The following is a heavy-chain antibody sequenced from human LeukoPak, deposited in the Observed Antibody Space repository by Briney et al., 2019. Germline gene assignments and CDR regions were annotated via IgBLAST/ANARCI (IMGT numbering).Heavy chain of an antibody. J-gene: IGHJ4*02. CDR2: ISDSGRST. D-gene: IGHD5-18*01. Sequence: GGSLRLSCTASGFTFSDYAMSWVRQAPGKGLEWVSGISDSGRSTYYSDSVRGRSTISRDISKNTVYLEVNNLRAEDTAVYFCARHDSFIPYWGQGTLVSVSS. CDR3: ARHDSFIPY. V-gene: IGHV3-23*01. CDR1: GFTFSDYA.